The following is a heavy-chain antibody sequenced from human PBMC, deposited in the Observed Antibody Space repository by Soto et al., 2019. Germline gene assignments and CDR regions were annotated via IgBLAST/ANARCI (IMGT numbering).Heavy chain of an antibody. Sequence: EVPLLESGGGLVQPGGSLRLSCAASGFTFSSYAMSWVRQAPGKGLEWVSAISGSGGSTYYADSVKGRFTISRDNSKNTLYLQMNSLRAEDTAVYYCAKGQWLDYYGMDVWGQGTTVTVSS. CDR1: GFTFSSYA. J-gene: IGHJ6*02. CDR2: ISGSGGST. V-gene: IGHV3-23*01. CDR3: AKGQWLDYYGMDV. D-gene: IGHD6-19*01.